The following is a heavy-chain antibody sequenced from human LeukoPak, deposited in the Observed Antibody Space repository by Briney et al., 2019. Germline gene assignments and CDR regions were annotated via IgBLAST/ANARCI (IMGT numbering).Heavy chain of an antibody. CDR1: GGSISSGGYY. CDR3: ARGRDYDYVWGSYRYGFDY. CDR2: IYYSGST. V-gene: IGHV4-31*03. Sequence: PSQTLSLTCTVSGGSISSGGYYWSWIRQHPGKGLEWIGYIYYSGSTYYNPSLKSRVTISVDTSKNQFSLKLSSVTAADTAVYYCARGRDYDYVWGSYRYGFDYWGQGTLVTVSS. J-gene: IGHJ4*02. D-gene: IGHD3-16*02.